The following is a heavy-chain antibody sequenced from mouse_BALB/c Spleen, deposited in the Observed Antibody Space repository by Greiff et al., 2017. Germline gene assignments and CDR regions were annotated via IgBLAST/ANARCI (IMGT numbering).Heavy chain of an antibody. V-gene: IGHV5-9-4*01. CDR2: ISSGGSYT. D-gene: IGHD1-1*01. J-gene: IGHJ1*01. Sequence: LEWVAEISSGGSYTYYPDTVTGRFTISRDNAKNTLYLEMSSLRSEDTAMYYCAKGGSTVNWYFDVWGAGTTVTVSS. CDR3: AKGGSTVNWYFDV.